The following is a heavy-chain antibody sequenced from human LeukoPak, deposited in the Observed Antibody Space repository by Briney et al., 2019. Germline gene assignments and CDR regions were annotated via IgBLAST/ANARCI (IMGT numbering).Heavy chain of an antibody. CDR3: ARDAPFRQDFDY. Sequence: ASVKVSCKASGYTFTGYYMHWVRQAPGQGLEWMGWINPNSGGTNYAQKFQGRVTMTRDTSISTAYMELSRLRSDDAAVYYCARDAPFRQDFDYWGQGTLVTVSS. J-gene: IGHJ4*02. CDR1: GYTFTGYY. V-gene: IGHV1-2*02. CDR2: INPNSGGT.